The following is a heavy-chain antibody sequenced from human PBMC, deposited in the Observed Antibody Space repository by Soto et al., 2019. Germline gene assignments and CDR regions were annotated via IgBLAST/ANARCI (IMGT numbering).Heavy chain of an antibody. CDR3: ATETLRYCTSPSCPEAFDI. CDR2: IIPIFGTA. CDR1: GGTFSSYA. Sequence: ASVKVSCKASGGTFSSYAISWVRQAPGQGLEWMGGIIPIFGTANYAQKFQGRVTITADESTSTAYMELSSLRSDDTAVYYCATETLRYCTSPSCPEAFDIWGQGTMVTVSS. J-gene: IGHJ3*02. D-gene: IGHD2-2*01. V-gene: IGHV1-69*13.